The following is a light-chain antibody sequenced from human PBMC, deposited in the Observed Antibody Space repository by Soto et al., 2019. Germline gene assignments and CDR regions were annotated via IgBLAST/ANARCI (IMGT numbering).Light chain of an antibody. J-gene: IGKJ2*01. CDR3: QQYDNSLYT. Sequence: EIVLTQSPGTLSLSPGERATLSCRASQSVSSTYLAWYQQQPGQAPRLLIYGASSRATGSPDRFSGSGSGTDFTLTISRLEPEDFAVYYCQQYDNSLYTFGQGTKLEIK. CDR1: QSVSSTY. V-gene: IGKV3-20*01. CDR2: GAS.